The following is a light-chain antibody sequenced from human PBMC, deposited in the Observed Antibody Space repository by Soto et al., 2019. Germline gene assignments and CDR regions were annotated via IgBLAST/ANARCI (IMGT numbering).Light chain of an antibody. J-gene: IGKJ4*01. Sequence: EIVLTQSPGTLSLSPGERATLFCRASQSVSSDFLAWYQQKPGQAPRLLIYGASDRATGIPDRFSGSGSARDFTLPFRRLDPEVFAFFYCQKYGSLPLTFVGGTRVDI. CDR3: QKYGSLPLT. CDR2: GAS. CDR1: QSVSSDF. V-gene: IGKV3-20*01.